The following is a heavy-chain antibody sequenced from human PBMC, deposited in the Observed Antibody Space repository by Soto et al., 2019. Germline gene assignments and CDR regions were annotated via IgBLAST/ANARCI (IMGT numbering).Heavy chain of an antibody. Sequence: SETLSLTCTVSGGSISSYYWSWIRQPPGKGLEWIGYIYYSGSTNYNPSLKSRVTISVDTSKNQFSLKLSSVTAADTAVYYCAREQAYGDLDYWGQGTLVTVSS. D-gene: IGHD4-17*01. J-gene: IGHJ4*02. CDR2: IYYSGST. CDR1: GGSISSYY. CDR3: AREQAYGDLDY. V-gene: IGHV4-59*01.